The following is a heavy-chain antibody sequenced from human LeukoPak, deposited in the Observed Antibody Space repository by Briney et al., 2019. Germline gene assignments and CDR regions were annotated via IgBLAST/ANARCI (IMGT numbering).Heavy chain of an antibody. CDR1: GGSISSHY. CDR3: ARGDPSGRPGIGFDY. J-gene: IGHJ4*02. D-gene: IGHD1-26*01. Sequence: PSETLSVTCTVSGGSISSHYWSWIRQPQGKGLEWIGHFHDSGGTKYNPSLESRVAISVDTSKNQFSLMVNSVTAADTAVYYCARGDPSGRPGIGFDYWGQGTLVTVSS. V-gene: IGHV4-59*11. CDR2: FHDSGGT.